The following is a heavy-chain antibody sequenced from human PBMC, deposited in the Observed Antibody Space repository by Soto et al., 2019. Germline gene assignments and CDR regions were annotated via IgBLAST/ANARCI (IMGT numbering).Heavy chain of an antibody. J-gene: IGHJ5*02. CDR2: IYWYDDK. D-gene: IGHD3-16*01. CDR1: GFSLTTRGVG. Sequence: QITLKESGPTLVKPTQTLTLTCTFSGFSLTTRGVGVGWILQSPGKALECLALIYWYDDKRYSPSLQSRLSITKNPSKNQVVMTMTNVDPVDTATYYCAHIPNYYQYDWFDPWGQGTLGFVSS. CDR3: AHIPNYYQYDWFDP. V-gene: IGHV2-5*01.